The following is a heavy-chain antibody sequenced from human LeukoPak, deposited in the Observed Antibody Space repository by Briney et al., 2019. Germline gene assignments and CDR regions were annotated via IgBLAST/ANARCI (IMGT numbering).Heavy chain of an antibody. V-gene: IGHV3-30*02. CDR3: AKDGRWMTTIHYFDY. D-gene: IGHD5-24*01. J-gene: IGHJ4*02. CDR1: GFTFSSYD. Sequence: GGSLGLSCAASGFTFSSYDMHWVRQAPGKGLEWVAFIRYDGSNKYYADSVKGRFTISRDNSKHTLYLQMNSLRPEDTAVYYCAKDGRWMTTIHYFDYWGQGTLVTVSS. CDR2: IRYDGSNK.